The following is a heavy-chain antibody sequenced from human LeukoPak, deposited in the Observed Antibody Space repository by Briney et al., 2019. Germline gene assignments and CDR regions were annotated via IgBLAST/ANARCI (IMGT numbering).Heavy chain of an antibody. Sequence: PGGALRLSCAVSGYSVSDYSISWIRPSPGKGAEWVSYVMSGRGTTHYADAVTGRFTISRDNAKNSVALQLDGLRAEDTAVYFCTRERRGSYYAFESWGQGTLVTVSS. V-gene: IGHV3-11*01. CDR2: VMSGRGTT. D-gene: IGHD3-16*01. J-gene: IGHJ4*02. CDR1: GYSVSDYS. CDR3: TRERRGSYYAFES.